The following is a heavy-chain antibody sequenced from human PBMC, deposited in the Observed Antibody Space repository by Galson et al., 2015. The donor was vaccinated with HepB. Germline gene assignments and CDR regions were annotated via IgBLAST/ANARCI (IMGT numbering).Heavy chain of an antibody. CDR1: GFFVSNSY. CDR2: VDYRGST. Sequence: SLRLSCAVSGFFVSNSYLSWVRQAPGKGLEWVSLVDYRGSTHYADSVAGRFTISRDNSRNTLYLQMNSLRAEDTALYYCVWVYWGYSFGYLYDQWGQGTLVTVSS. V-gene: IGHV3-53*01. J-gene: IGHJ4*02. CDR3: VWVYWGYSFGYLYDQ. D-gene: IGHD5-18*01.